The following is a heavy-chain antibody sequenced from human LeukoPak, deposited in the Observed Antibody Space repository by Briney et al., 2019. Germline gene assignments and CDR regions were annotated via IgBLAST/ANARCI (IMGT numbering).Heavy chain of an antibody. CDR3: ARGAIAAAGTMRAGCWFDP. Sequence: PSETLSLTCTVSGGSISSGDYYWSWIRQPPGKGLEWIGYIYDSGSTYYNPSLKSRVTISVDTSKNQFSLKLSSVTAADTAVYYCARGAIAAAGTMRAGCWFDPWGQGTLVTVSS. D-gene: IGHD6-13*01. J-gene: IGHJ5*02. CDR1: GGSISSGDYY. CDR2: IYDSGST. V-gene: IGHV4-30-4*01.